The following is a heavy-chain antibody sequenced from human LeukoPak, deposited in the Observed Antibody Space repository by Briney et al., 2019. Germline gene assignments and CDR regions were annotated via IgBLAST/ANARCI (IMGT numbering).Heavy chain of an antibody. D-gene: IGHD3-3*01. CDR1: GGSITSNW. Sequence: SGTLSLTCGVSGGSITSNWWSWVRQPPGKGLEWIGEIYHTGNTNYNPSLKSRVTISVDKSKSQFSLKLSSVTAADTAVYYCARAFHDFWSGYPEYYFDYWGQGTLVTVSS. V-gene: IGHV4-4*02. CDR3: ARAFHDFWSGYPEYYFDY. CDR2: IYHTGNT. J-gene: IGHJ4*02.